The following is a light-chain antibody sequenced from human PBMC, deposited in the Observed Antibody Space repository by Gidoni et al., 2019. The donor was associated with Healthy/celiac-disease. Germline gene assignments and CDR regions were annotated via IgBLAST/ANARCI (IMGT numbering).Light chain of an antibody. V-gene: IGKV3-11*01. CDR1: QSVSSY. CDR2: GAS. CDR3: QQRNNWPPFT. J-gene: IGKJ3*01. Sequence: EIVLTQSPATLSLSPGERATLSCRASQSVSSYLAWYQQKPGQAPRLLIYGASNRATGIPARFSGSGSGTEFTLTISSLQSEDFAVYYCQQRNNWPPFTFGPGTKVEIK.